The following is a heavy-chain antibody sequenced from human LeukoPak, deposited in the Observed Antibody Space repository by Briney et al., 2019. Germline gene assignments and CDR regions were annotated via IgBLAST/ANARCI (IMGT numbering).Heavy chain of an antibody. CDR3: AKDGRYSYGYNYFDY. Sequence: GGSLRLSCAASGFTFSSYGMSWVRQAPGKGLEWVSAITDTTSSSTYYADSVKGRFTISRDNSKNTLYLQMNSLRAEDTAVYYCAKDGRYSYGYNYFDYWGQGTLVTVSS. CDR2: ITDTTSSST. CDR1: GFTFSSYG. D-gene: IGHD5-18*01. J-gene: IGHJ4*02. V-gene: IGHV3-23*05.